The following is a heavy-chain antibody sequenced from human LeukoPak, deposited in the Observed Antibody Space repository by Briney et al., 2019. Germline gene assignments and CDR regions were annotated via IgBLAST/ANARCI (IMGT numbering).Heavy chain of an antibody. D-gene: IGHD1-26*01. J-gene: IGHJ4*02. CDR1: GFTFSSYA. V-gene: IGHV3-21*01. Sequence: GGSLRLSCAASGFTFSSYAMNWVRQAPGKGLEWVSSISSRSSYTYYAGSVRGRFTISRESAWNSLSLQMDSLRADDTAVYFCGRALSVAGGGYYWDSWGQGTLVTVSS. CDR3: GRALSVAGGGYYWDS. CDR2: ISSRSSYT.